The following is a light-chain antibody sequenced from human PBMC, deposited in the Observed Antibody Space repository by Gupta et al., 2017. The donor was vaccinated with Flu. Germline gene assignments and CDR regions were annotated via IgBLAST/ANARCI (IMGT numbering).Light chain of an antibody. CDR1: SSNIGSSY. V-gene: IGLV1-47*01. CDR2: RNN. Sequence: QSVLTQPPAASGTPGQRVTISCSGSSSNIGSSYVFWYQQLPGTAPKLLFYRNNERPSGVPDRFSASKSGTSASLTTIGLQSEDEADYYCAPSDASLSGPVFGGGTKLTVL. CDR3: APSDASLSGPV. J-gene: IGLJ3*02.